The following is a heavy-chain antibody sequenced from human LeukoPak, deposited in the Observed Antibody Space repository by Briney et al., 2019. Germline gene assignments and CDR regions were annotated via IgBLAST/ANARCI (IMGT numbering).Heavy chain of an antibody. CDR3: ARQRAGIAARPDYYYYGMDV. D-gene: IGHD6-6*01. CDR1: GGTFISYA. Sequence: ASVKVSCKASGGTFISYAISWVRQAPGQGLEWMGGIIPIFGTANYAQKFQGRVTITADESTSTAYMELSSLRSEDTAVYYCARQRAGIAARPDYYYYGMDVWGQGTTVTVSS. J-gene: IGHJ6*02. CDR2: IIPIFGTA. V-gene: IGHV1-69*13.